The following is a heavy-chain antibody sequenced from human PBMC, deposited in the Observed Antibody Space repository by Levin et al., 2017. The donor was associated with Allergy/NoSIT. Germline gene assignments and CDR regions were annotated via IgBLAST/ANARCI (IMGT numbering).Heavy chain of an antibody. Sequence: SETLSLTCTVSGGSISSYYWSWIRQPPGKGLEWIGYIYYSGSTNYNPSLKSRVTISVDTSKNQFSLKLSSVTAADTAVYYCARVSDYYGSGMRFDPWGQGTLVTVSS. J-gene: IGHJ5*02. V-gene: IGHV4-59*01. CDR1: GGSISSYY. CDR2: IYYSGST. CDR3: ARVSDYYGSGMRFDP. D-gene: IGHD3-10*01.